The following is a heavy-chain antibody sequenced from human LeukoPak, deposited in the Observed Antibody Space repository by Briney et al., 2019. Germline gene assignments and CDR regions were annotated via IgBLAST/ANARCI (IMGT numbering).Heavy chain of an antibody. CDR2: IWYDGSNK. Sequence: GGSLRLSCAASGFTFSSYWMSWVRQAPGKGLEWVAVIWYDGSNKYYTDSVKGRFTISRDNSNNTPYLQMNSLRVEDTAVYYCARGHVRGYSYGFGYWGQGSLVTVSS. J-gene: IGHJ4*02. CDR1: GFTFSSYW. V-gene: IGHV3-33*08. D-gene: IGHD5-18*01. CDR3: ARGHVRGYSYGFGY.